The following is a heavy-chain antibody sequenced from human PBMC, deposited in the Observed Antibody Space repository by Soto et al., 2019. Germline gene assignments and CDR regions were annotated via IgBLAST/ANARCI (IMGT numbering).Heavy chain of an antibody. CDR1: GFFISSGNY. V-gene: IGHV4-38-2*01. CDR3: ARARWYDAFDV. D-gene: IGHD2-15*01. CDR2: IFHGGNT. J-gene: IGHJ3*01. Sequence: TSETLSLTCAVSGFFISSGNYWGWIRKPPGKGLEWIGSIFHGGNTYYNPSLKSRVTISVDMSKNQFSLKLNSVTAADTAVYYCARARWYDAFDVWGQGTVVTVSS.